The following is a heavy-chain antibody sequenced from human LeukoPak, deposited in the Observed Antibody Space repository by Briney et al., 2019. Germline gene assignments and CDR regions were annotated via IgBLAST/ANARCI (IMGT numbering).Heavy chain of an antibody. V-gene: IGHV4-31*03. CDR3: AGSGYSGYDLNY. CDR1: GGSISSGGYY. Sequence: SQTLSLTCTVSGGSISSGGYYWSWIRQYPGKGLGWIGYIYYSGTTYYNPSLKSRVTMSVDTSKNQFSLKLISVTAADTAVYYCAGSGYSGYDLNYWGQGTLVTVSS. J-gene: IGHJ4*02. D-gene: IGHD5-12*01. CDR2: IYYSGTT.